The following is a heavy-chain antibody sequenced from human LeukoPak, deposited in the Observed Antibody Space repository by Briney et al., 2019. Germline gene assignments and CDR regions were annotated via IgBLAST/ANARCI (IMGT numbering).Heavy chain of an antibody. V-gene: IGHV1-69*05. Sequence: GASVKVSCKASGGTFSSYAISWVRQAPGQGLEWMGGIIPIFGTANYAQKFQGSVTITTDESTSTAYMGLSSLRSEDTAVYYCARGGYSYGAMDIVATAFDYWGQGTLVTVSS. J-gene: IGHJ4*02. D-gene: IGHD5-12*01. CDR1: GGTFSSYA. CDR2: IIPIFGTA. CDR3: ARGGYSYGAMDIVATAFDY.